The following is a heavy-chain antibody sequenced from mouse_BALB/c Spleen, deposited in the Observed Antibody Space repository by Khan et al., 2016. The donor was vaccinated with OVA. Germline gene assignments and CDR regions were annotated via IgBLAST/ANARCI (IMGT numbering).Heavy chain of an antibody. CDR2: IYHGRGDT. J-gene: IGHJ3*01. CDR3: ARRYYVGYTFAY. D-gene: IGHD1-2*01. V-gene: IGHV1-77*01. Sequence: QVQLQQSGAELARPGASVKLSCKASGYTFTDYYINWVKQRTGQGLEWIVEIYHGRGDTYYNERFKGKATLTADQSSNTASMQLSSLTSESSAVYFCARRYYVGYTFAYWGQGTLVTVSA. CDR1: GYTFTDYY.